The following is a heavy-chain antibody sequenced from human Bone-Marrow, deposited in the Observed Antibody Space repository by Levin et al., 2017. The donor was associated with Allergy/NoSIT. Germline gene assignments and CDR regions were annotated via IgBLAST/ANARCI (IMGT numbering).Heavy chain of an antibody. CDR3: AKAAGGGDYPFGAFDI. J-gene: IGHJ3*02. CDR2: ISWNSGSI. Sequence: QAGGSLRLSCAASGFTFDDYAMHWVRQAPGKGLEWVSGISWNSGSIGYADSVKGRFTISRDNAKNSLYLQMYSLRAEDTALYYCAKAAGGGDYPFGAFDIWGQGTMVTVSS. D-gene: IGHD4-17*01. CDR1: GFTFDDYA. V-gene: IGHV3-9*01.